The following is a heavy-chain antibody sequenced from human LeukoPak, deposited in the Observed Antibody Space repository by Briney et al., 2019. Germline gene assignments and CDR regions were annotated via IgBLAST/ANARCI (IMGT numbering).Heavy chain of an antibody. Sequence: ASVKVSCKASGYTFTSYGISWVRHAPGQGLEWMGWISAYNGNTNYAQKLQGRVTMTTDTSTSTAYMELRSLRSDDTAVYYCASNLYSSGWFDYWGQGTLVTVSS. V-gene: IGHV1-18*01. CDR1: GYTFTSYG. J-gene: IGHJ4*02. D-gene: IGHD6-19*01. CDR3: ASNLYSSGWFDY. CDR2: ISAYNGNT.